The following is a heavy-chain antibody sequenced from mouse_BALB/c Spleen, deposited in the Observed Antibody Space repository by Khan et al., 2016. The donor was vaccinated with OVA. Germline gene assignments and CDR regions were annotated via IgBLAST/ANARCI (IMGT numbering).Heavy chain of an antibody. CDR1: GDSITNGY. D-gene: IGHD1-1*01. CDR3: ARGNFPFIY. V-gene: IGHV3-8*02. Sequence: EVQLQESGPSLVKPSQTLSLTCSVTGDSITNGYSNWIRKFPGNELEYMGYISYSGTTYYNPSLKSRISITRDTSKNQYHLQLNSVTTEDTATYYCARGNFPFIYWGQRTLVTVSA. CDR2: ISYSGTT. J-gene: IGHJ3*01.